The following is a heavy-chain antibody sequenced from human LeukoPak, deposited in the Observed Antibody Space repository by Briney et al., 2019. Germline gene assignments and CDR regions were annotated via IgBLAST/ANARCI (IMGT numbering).Heavy chain of an antibody. CDR2: INPNSGGT. CDR1: GYTFTGYY. Sequence: GASVKVSCKASGYTFTGYYMHWVRQAPGQGLEWMGCINPNSGGTNYAQKFQGRVTMTRDTSISTAYMELSSLRSDDTAVYYCARVSVAGTPDRDYFDYWGQGTLVTVSS. D-gene: IGHD6-19*01. V-gene: IGHV1-2*02. J-gene: IGHJ4*02. CDR3: ARVSVAGTPDRDYFDY.